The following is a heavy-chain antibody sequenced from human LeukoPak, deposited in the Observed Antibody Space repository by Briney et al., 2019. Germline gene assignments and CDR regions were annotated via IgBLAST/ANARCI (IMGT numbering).Heavy chain of an antibody. CDR2: IYYSGST. CDR3: ARELELSP. V-gene: IGHV4-59*11. Sequence: SETLSLTCTVPGGSISSLYWSWIRQPPGKGLEWIGYIYYSGSTNYTPSLKSRVTISVDTSKNQFSLKLSSVTAADTAVYYCARELELSPWGQGTLVTVSS. J-gene: IGHJ5*02. D-gene: IGHD1-7*01. CDR1: GGSISSLY.